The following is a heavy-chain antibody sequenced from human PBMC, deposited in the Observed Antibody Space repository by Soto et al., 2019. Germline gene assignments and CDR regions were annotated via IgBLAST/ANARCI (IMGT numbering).Heavy chain of an antibody. D-gene: IGHD3-10*01. CDR1: GGSISRYY. V-gene: IGHV4-59*08. J-gene: IGHJ5*02. CDR2: TLYSGST. Sequence: SETLSLTCTVSGGSISRYYWSWIRQPPGKGLEWIGPTLYSGSTYYNPSLKSRVTVFVDTSKNQFSLKLSSVTAADTAVYYCARHYGSFDPWGQGTLVTVSS. CDR3: ARHYGSFDP.